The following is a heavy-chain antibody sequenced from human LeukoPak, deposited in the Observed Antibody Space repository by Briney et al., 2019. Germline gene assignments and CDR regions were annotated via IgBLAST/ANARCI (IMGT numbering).Heavy chain of an antibody. Sequence: PGGSLRLSCAASGFTFSDYYMSWIRQAPGKGLEWVSYISSSGSTIYYADSVKGRFTISRDNAKNSLYLQMNSLRAEDTAVYYCARDYLALLGGAPYDAFDIWGQGTMVTVSS. V-gene: IGHV3-11*04. CDR2: ISSSGSTI. CDR1: GFTFSDYY. J-gene: IGHJ3*02. D-gene: IGHD1-26*01. CDR3: ARDYLALLGGAPYDAFDI.